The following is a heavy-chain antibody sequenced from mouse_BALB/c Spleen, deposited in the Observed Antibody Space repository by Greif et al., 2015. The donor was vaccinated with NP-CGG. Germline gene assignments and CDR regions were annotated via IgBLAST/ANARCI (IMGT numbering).Heavy chain of an antibody. Sequence: EVKLVESGGGLVQPGGSLKLSCAASGFTFSSYTMSWVRQTPEKRLEWVAYISNGGGSTYYPDTVKGRFTISRDNAKNTLYLQMSSLKSEDTAMYYCARHGAPYFDVWGAGTTVTVSS. CDR3: ARHGAPYFDV. CDR1: GFTFSSYT. CDR2: ISNGGGST. J-gene: IGHJ1*01. V-gene: IGHV5-12-2*01.